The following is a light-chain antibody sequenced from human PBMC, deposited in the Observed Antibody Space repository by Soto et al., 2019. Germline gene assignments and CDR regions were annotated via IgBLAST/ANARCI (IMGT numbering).Light chain of an antibody. V-gene: IGKV4-1*01. Sequence: DALMTESRHCLAVAVGASATSSCKSSQRGLYTSDNKNYLAWYQQKPGQPPKALIYWSSLRESGVPDRFSGSGSGTDLTLNITRIQAEDVAVYYCQPSLPIISSGQGTLLEIK. CDR3: QPSLPIIS. CDR1: QRGLYTSDNKNY. CDR2: WSS. J-gene: IGKJ5*01.